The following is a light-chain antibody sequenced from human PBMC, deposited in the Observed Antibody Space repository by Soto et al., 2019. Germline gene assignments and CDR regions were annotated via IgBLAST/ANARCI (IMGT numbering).Light chain of an antibody. CDR2: DVS. Sequence: QSVLSQPASVSGSPGQSITISCTGTSSDIGGYNYVSWYQQHPGKAPKLIICDVSYRPSGVSDRFSGSKSGNAASLTISGLQAEDEADYYCSSYTSSSIVVFGGGTKLTVL. CDR1: SSDIGGYNY. J-gene: IGLJ2*01. CDR3: SSYTSSSIVV. V-gene: IGLV2-14*03.